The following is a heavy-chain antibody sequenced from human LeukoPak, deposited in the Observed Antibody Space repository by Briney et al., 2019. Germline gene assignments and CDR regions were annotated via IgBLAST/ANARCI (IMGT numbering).Heavy chain of an antibody. CDR2: IYYSGST. D-gene: IGHD6-19*01. CDR3: ARGLGGSGWYSVYYYYGMDV. V-gene: IGHV4-39*01. Sequence: SETLSLTCTVSGGSISSSSYYWGWIRQPPGKGLEWIGSIYYSGSTYYNPSLKSRVTISVDTSKNQFSLKLSSVTAADTAVYYCARGLGGSGWYSVYYYYGMDVWGQGTTVTVSS. CDR1: GGSISSSSYY. J-gene: IGHJ6*02.